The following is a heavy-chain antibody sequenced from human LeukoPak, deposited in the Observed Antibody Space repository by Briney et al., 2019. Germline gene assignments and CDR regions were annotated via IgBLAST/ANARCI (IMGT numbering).Heavy chain of an antibody. Sequence: PSETLSLTCTVSGGSISSSSYYWGWIRQPPGKGLEWIGSIYYSGSTYYNPSLKSRVTISVDTSKNQFSLKLSSVTAADTAVYYCASQPEPAMIVVVNTGYFDYWGQGTLVTVSS. D-gene: IGHD3-22*01. V-gene: IGHV4-39*07. CDR2: IYYSGST. J-gene: IGHJ4*02. CDR1: GGSISSSSYY. CDR3: ASQPEPAMIVVVNTGYFDY.